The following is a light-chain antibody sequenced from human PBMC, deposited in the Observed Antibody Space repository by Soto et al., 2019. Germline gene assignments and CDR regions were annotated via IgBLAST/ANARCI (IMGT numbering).Light chain of an antibody. J-gene: IGKJ5*01. CDR1: QSVSSN. CDR2: DAS. CDR3: QQYNDWPPIT. Sequence: EVVMTQSPATLSVSPGERATLSCRASQSVSSNLAWYQQKPGQAPRLLIYDASTRATVIPARLSGSGSGTEFTLTISSLQSEDLAVYYCQQYNDWPPITFGQGTRLEIK. V-gene: IGKV3-15*01.